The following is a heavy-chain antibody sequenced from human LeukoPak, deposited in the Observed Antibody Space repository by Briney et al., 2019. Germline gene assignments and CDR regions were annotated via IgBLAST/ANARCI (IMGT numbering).Heavy chain of an antibody. CDR1: GGSISSYY. D-gene: IGHD4-17*01. V-gene: IGHV4-59*01. CDR2: IYYSGST. CDR3: ARGSAPSGDLDY. Sequence: SETLSLTCTVSGGSISSYYWSWLRQPPGKGLEWIGYIYYSGSTNYNPSLKSRVTISVDTSKNQFSLKLSSVTAADTAVYYCARGSAPSGDLDYWGQGTLVTVSS. J-gene: IGHJ4*02.